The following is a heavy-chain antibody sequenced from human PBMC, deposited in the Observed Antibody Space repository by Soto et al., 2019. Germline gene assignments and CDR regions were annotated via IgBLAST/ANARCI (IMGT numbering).Heavy chain of an antibody. CDR2: ISNSGHST. V-gene: IGHV3-23*01. D-gene: IGHD5-12*01. CDR1: GFTFSSYA. J-gene: IGHJ5*02. Sequence: GGSLRLSCAASGFTFSSYAMNWVRQAPGKGLEWISVISNSGHSTYYADSVKGRFTISRDNSKNTLYLQIKSLRAEDTAAYYCAKGGPTFLNWFGPWGQGTLVTVSS. CDR3: AKGGPTFLNWFGP.